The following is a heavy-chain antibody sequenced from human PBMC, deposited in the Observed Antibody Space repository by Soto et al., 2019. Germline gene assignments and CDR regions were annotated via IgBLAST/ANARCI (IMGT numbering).Heavy chain of an antibody. J-gene: IGHJ3*02. CDR3: ARQYSGYDYQYAFAI. CDR1: GGSISSYY. D-gene: IGHD5-12*01. Sequence: SETLSLTCTVSGGSISSYYWSWIRQPPGKGLEWIGYIYYSGSTNYNPSLKSRVTISVDTSKNQFSLKLSSVTAADTAVYYCARQYSGYDYQYAFAIWGQGTMVTVSS. V-gene: IGHV4-59*08. CDR2: IYYSGST.